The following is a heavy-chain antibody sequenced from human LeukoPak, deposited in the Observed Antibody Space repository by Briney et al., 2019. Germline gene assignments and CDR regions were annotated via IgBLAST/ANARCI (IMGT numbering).Heavy chain of an antibody. CDR2: ISYDGSNK. CDR3: AKEDVAVAGSFDY. CDR1: GFTFSSYG. Sequence: GGSLRLSCAASGFTFSSYGMHWVRQAPGKGLEWVAVISYDGSNKYYADSVKGRFTISRDNSKNTLYPQMNSLRAEDTAVYYCAKEDVAVAGSFDYWGQGTLVTVSS. D-gene: IGHD6-19*01. J-gene: IGHJ4*02. V-gene: IGHV3-30*18.